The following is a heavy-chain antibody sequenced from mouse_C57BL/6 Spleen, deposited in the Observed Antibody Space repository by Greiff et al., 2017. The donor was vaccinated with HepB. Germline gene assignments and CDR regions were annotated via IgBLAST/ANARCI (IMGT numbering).Heavy chain of an antibody. J-gene: IGHJ4*01. D-gene: IGHD2-3*01. V-gene: IGHV2-9-1*01. Sequence: VKLVESGPGLVAPSQSLSITCTVSGFSLTSYAISWVRQPPGKGLEWLGVIWTGGGTNYNSALKSRLSISKDNSKSQVFLKMNSLQTDDTARYYCASSDGYLYYAMNYWGQGTSVTVSS. CDR2: IWTGGGT. CDR3: ASSDGYLYYAMNY. CDR1: GFSLTSYA.